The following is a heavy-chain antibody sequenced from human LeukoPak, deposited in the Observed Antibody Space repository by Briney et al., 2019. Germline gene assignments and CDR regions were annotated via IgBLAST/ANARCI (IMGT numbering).Heavy chain of an antibody. CDR1: GFTVSSNY. J-gene: IGHJ4*02. CDR3: TRGVLGVDY. V-gene: IGHV3-66*01. D-gene: IGHD3-16*01. Sequence: PGGSLRLSCAASGFTVSSNYMSRVRQAPGKGLEWGSGIYSGGSTYYADSVKGRFTISRDNSKNTLYLQMNSLRAEDTAVYYCTRGVLGVDYWGQGTLVTVSS. CDR2: IYSGGST.